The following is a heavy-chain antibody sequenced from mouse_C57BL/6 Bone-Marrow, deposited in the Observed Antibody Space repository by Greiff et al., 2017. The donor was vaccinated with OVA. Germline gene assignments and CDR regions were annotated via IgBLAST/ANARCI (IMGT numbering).Heavy chain of an antibody. CDR1: GFTFSSYG. D-gene: IGHD2-3*01. Sequence: DVHLVESGGDLVKPGGSLKLSCAASGFTFSSYGMSWVRQTPDKRLAWVATISSGGSYTYYPDSVKGRFTISRDNAKNTLYLQMSSLKSEDTAMYYCARDGYSWFAYWGQGTLVTVSA. CDR3: ARDGYSWFAY. CDR2: ISSGGSYT. V-gene: IGHV5-6*01. J-gene: IGHJ3*01.